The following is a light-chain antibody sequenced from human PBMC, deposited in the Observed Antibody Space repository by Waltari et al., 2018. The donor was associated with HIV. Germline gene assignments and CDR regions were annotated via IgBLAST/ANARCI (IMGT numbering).Light chain of an antibody. J-gene: IGKJ4*01. CDR2: GVS. CDR3: QQYGDSPQT. Sequence: EIVLTQSPGTLSLSPGEGATLSCRASQSVRSNFLAWYQHKPGQAPRLLIYGVSTRAPGIPDKFSGSGSGTDFTLSISTLGSEDFAVYFCQQYGDSPQTFGGGTKVEI. CDR1: QSVRSNF. V-gene: IGKV3-20*01.